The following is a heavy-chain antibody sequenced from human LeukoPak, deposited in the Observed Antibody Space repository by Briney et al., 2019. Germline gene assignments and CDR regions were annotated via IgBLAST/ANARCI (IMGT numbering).Heavy chain of an antibody. CDR1: GFTFSHAW. Sequence: PGGSLRLSCAGYGFTFSHAWMNWVRQAPGKGLEWVGRLKSTADGETTDYAAPVKGRFTISRDNSKNTLYLQMNSLRAEDTAVYYCAKDSGGDYLYYFDYWGQGTLVTVSS. CDR2: LKSTADGETT. D-gene: IGHD4-17*01. V-gene: IGHV3-15*01. CDR3: AKDSGGDYLYYFDY. J-gene: IGHJ4*02.